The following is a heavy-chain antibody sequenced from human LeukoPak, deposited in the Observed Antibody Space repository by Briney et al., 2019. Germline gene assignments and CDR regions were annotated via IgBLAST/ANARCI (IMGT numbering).Heavy chain of an antibody. CDR2: INHSGST. CDR3: ARYYGGNPYYFDY. V-gene: IGHV4-34*01. J-gene: IGHJ4*02. CDR1: GGSFSGYY. Sequence: PSETLSLTCAVYGGSFSGYYWSWIRQPPGKGLEWIGEINHSGSTNYNPSLKGRVTISVDTSKNQFSLKLSSVTAADTAVYYCARYYGGNPYYFDYWGQGTLVTVSS. D-gene: IGHD4-23*01.